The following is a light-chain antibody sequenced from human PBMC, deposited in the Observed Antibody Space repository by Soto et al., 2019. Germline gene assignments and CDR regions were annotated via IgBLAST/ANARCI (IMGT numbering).Light chain of an antibody. CDR3: QQYNNWPFS. CDR1: QGVTTN. Sequence: EVVLTQSPVTLSLSPGERVTLSCRAGQGVTTNFAWYQQKSGQSPRLLIYDVSIRATGVPARFSGTGSETDFTLTISGLQSEDSAVYFCQQYNNWPFSFGQGTRLEIK. CDR2: DVS. J-gene: IGKJ5*01. V-gene: IGKV3-15*01.